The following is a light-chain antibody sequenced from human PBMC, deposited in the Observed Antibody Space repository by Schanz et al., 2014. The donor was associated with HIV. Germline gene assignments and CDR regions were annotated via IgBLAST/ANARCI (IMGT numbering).Light chain of an antibody. V-gene: IGKV3-20*01. CDR3: QQYGSPPWT. CDR1: QSISSN. CDR2: GAS. J-gene: IGKJ1*01. Sequence: EIVMTQSPATLSVSPGERATLSCRASQSISSNLAWYQQKPGQAPRLLIFGASNRAAGIPDRFSGGESGTDFTLTISRVEPEDYAVYFCQQYGSPPWTFGQGTKVEVK.